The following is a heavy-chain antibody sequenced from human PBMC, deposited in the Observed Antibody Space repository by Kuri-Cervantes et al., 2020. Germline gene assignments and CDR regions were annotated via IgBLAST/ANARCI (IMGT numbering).Heavy chain of an antibody. J-gene: IGHJ4*02. CDR2: TIPIFGIP. CDR3: ASAASMWILQF. CDR1: GGTFSSYA. V-gene: IGHV1-69*05. Sequence: SVKVSCKASGGTFSSYAISWVRQAPGQGLEWMGGTIPIFGIPNYAQKFQGRVTITTDDSTSTAYMELSSLRSEDTAVYYCASAASMWILQFWGQGTLVTVSS. D-gene: IGHD5-18*01.